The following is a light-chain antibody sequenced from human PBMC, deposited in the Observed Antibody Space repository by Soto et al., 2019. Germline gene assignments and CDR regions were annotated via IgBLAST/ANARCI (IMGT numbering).Light chain of an antibody. Sequence: EIVLTQSPGTLSLSPRQRATLSCRASQTVSDNYLAWYQQKPGQAPRLLIYGASSRAPGIPDRFSGSGSGTDFTLTIRRLEPEDFAIYYCHQYAASPRTFGQGTQVEVK. V-gene: IGKV3-20*01. J-gene: IGKJ1*01. CDR3: HQYAASPRT. CDR1: QTVSDNY. CDR2: GAS.